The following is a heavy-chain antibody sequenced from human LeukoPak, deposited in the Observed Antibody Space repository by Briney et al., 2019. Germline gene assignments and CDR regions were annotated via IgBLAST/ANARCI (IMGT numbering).Heavy chain of an antibody. CDR3: ARGNPSDY. Sequence: GGSLRLSCAASGFTFSSYSMNWVRQTPGKGLGWVSYISSSSTTINYADSVKGRFTISRDNAKNSLYLQMNSLTDEDTAVYYCARGNPSDYWGQGTLVTVSS. CDR2: ISSSSTTI. CDR1: GFTFSSYS. J-gene: IGHJ4*02. V-gene: IGHV3-48*02.